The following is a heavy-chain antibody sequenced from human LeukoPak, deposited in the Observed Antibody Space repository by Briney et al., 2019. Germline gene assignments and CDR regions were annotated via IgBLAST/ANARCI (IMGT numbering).Heavy chain of an antibody. Sequence: PSETLSLTCTVSGGSISSYYWSWIRQPPGKGLEWIGYIYYSGSTNYNPSLKSRATISVDTSKNQFSLKLSSVTAADTAVYYCASRGYDFWSGYFNYWGQGTLVTVSS. CDR2: IYYSGST. D-gene: IGHD3-3*01. J-gene: IGHJ4*02. CDR1: GGSISSYY. V-gene: IGHV4-59*01. CDR3: ASRGYDFWSGYFNY.